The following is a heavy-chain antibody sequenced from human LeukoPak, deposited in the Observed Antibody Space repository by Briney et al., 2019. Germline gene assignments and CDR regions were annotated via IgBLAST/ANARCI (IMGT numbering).Heavy chain of an antibody. CDR2: LNPNTGGT. J-gene: IGHJ4*02. CDR1: GYTFTSYY. Sequence: ASVKVSCKASGYTFTSYYMHWVRQAPGQGLEWMGWLNPNTGGTNYAQKYQDRVTMTRDTSTSTAYMELTRLTSDDTAVYYCARDKISFDYWGQGTLVTASS. V-gene: IGHV1-2*02. CDR3: ARDKISFDY. D-gene: IGHD2/OR15-2a*01.